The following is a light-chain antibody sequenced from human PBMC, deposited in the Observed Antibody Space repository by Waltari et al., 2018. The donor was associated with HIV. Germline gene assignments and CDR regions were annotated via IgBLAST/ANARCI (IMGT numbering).Light chain of an antibody. J-gene: IGKJ4*01. CDR1: QSLLHSNGYNY. CDR2: LGS. Sequence: DIVMTQSPLSLTVTPGEPASIYCRSSQSLLHSNGYNYLGWYLQKPGQSPQLLIYLGSNRASGVPDRFSGSASGTNFTLQISRVEAEDVGIYYCMQALQTPPTFGGGTNVEVK. V-gene: IGKV2-28*01. CDR3: MQALQTPPT.